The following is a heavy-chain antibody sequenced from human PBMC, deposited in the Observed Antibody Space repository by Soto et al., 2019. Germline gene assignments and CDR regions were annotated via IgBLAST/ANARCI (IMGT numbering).Heavy chain of an antibody. CDR3: ARVLGPDYGDYGGDY. V-gene: IGHV1-69*13. CDR2: IIPIFGTA. D-gene: IGHD4-17*01. J-gene: IGHJ4*02. CDR1: GGTFSSYA. Sequence: SVKVSCKASGGTFSSYAISWVRQAPGQGLEWMGGIIPIFGTANYAQKFQGRVTITADESTGTAYMELSSLRSEDTAVYYCARVLGPDYGDYGGDYWGQGTLVTVSS.